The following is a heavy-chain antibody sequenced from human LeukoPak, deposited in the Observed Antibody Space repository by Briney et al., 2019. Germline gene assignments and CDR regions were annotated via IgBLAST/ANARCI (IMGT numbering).Heavy chain of an antibody. J-gene: IGHJ3*02. D-gene: IGHD1-26*01. CDR1: GFTFSSYA. CDR2: ISGSAGET. V-gene: IGHV3-23*01. Sequence: PGGSLRLSCAASGFTFSSYAMGWVRQAPGKGLDWVSSISGSAGETHYTESVKGRFTISRDNSKNTVYLQMSSLRPDDTAVYYCAKDRGSGSSPTWFDAFDIWGRGTMVTVFS. CDR3: AKDRGSGSSPTWFDAFDI.